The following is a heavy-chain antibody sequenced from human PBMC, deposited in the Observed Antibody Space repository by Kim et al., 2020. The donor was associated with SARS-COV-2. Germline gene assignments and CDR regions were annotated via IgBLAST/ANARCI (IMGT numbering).Heavy chain of an antibody. CDR3: TFFEWGAERSDF. CDR1: GGSMNNDNHF. CDR2: IYYNGKT. V-gene: IGHV4-39*01. Sequence: SETLSLTCSVSGGSMNNDNHFWAWIRQSPGKGLEWIGSIYYNGKTSYNPSLLSRVTISVDMSKNQFSLNLKSVSASAAGVFYCTFFEWGAERSDF. J-gene: IGHJ1*01. D-gene: IGHD3-9*01.